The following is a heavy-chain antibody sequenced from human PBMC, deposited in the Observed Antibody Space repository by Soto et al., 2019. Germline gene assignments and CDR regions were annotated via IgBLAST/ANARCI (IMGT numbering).Heavy chain of an antibody. CDR1: GFTFSSYS. D-gene: IGHD3-10*01. J-gene: IGHJ5*02. V-gene: IGHV3-21*01. CDR2: ISSSSSYI. CDR3: AIDPDYYYGSGAALA. Sequence: GGSLRLSCAASGFTFSSYSMNWVRQAPGKGLEWVSSISSSSSYIYYADSVKGRFTISRDNAKNSLYLQMNSLRAEDTAVYYCAIDPDYYYGSGAALAWAQRTLVTGSS.